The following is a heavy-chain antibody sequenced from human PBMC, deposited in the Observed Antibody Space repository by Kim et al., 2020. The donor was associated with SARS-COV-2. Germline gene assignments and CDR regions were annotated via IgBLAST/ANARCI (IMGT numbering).Heavy chain of an antibody. CDR3: ARHERDLPFDY. Sequence: GESLKISCKSFGYNFGNYWIGWVRQMPGKGLEWMGIIFPGDSDTRYSPSFQGQVTISADKSISTAYLQWSSLKASDTAIYYCARHERDLPFDYWGQGTLVTVSS. CDR2: IFPGDSDT. V-gene: IGHV5-51*01. J-gene: IGHJ4*02. CDR1: GYNFGNYW.